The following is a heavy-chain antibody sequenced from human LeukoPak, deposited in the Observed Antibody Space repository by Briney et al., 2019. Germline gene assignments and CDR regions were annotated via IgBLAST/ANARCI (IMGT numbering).Heavy chain of an antibody. D-gene: IGHD3-10*01. J-gene: IGHJ4*02. CDR3: ARGSGSYRAEDY. Sequence: SETLSLTCAVYGESFSGYYWSWIRQPPGKGLEWIGEINHSGSTNYNPSLKSRVTISVDTSKNQLSLMLSSVTAVDTAVYYCARGSGSYRAEDYWGQGTLVTVSS. CDR1: GESFSGYY. CDR2: INHSGST. V-gene: IGHV4-34*01.